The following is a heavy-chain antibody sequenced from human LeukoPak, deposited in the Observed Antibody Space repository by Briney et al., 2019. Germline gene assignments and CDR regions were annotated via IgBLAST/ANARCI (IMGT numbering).Heavy chain of an antibody. CDR2: INPNSGGT. CDR1: GYTFTGLY. CDR3: ARGESTVVTGRAAHY. D-gene: IGHD4-23*01. J-gene: IGHJ4*02. V-gene: IGHV1-2*02. Sequence: GASVKVSCKASGYTFTGLYMHWVRQAPGQGLEWMGWINPNSGGTNYAQKFQGRVTMTRDTSVSTAYMELSRLRSDDTAVYYCARGESTVVTGRAAHYWGQGTLVTVSS.